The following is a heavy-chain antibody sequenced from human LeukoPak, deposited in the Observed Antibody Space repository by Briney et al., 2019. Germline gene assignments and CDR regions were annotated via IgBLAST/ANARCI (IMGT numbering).Heavy chain of an antibody. J-gene: IGHJ4*02. Sequence: GGSLRLSCAASGFTFSSYAMSWVRQAPGKGLEWVSSISSSSSYIYYADSVKGRFTISRDNAKNSLYLQMNSLRAEDTAVYYCARVRSGYDSLDYWGRGALVTVSS. V-gene: IGHV3-21*01. CDR2: ISSSSSYI. CDR1: GFTFSSYA. CDR3: ARVRSGYDSLDY. D-gene: IGHD5-12*01.